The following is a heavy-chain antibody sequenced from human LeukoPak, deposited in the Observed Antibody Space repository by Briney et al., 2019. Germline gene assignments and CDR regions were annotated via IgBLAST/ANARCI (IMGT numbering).Heavy chain of an antibody. CDR3: ARERYCGGDCLVNLYFDY. CDR1: GYTFTSYY. D-gene: IGHD2-21*02. V-gene: IGHV1-46*01. CDR2: INPSGGST. J-gene: IGHJ4*02. Sequence: ASVKVSCKASGYTFTSYYMHWVRQGPGQGLEWMGIINPSGGSTSYAQKFQGRVTMTRDMSTSTVYMELSSLRSEDTAVYYCARERYCGGDCLVNLYFDYWGQGTLVTVSS.